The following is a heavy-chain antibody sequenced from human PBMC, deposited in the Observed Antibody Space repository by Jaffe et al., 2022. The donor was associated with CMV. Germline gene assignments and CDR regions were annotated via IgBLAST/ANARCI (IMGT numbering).Heavy chain of an antibody. Sequence: QVQLVQSGAEVKKPGSSVKVSCKASGGPFRNYAISWVRQAPGQGLEWMGRIVPMFGMPNYAQKFQGSVTITADESTSTVFLELSSLRSEDTAVYYCARDGTATTLRGPYYFYHMDIWGKGTTVTVAS. J-gene: IGHJ6*03. D-gene: IGHD3-22*01. CDR3: ARDGTATTLRGPYYFYHMDI. CDR2: IVPMFGMP. CDR1: GGPFRNYA. V-gene: IGHV1-69*18.